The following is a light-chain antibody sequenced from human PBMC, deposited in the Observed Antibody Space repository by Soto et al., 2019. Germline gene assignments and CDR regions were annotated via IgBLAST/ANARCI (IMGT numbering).Light chain of an antibody. CDR1: SSNLGSNT. J-gene: IGLJ2*01. V-gene: IGLV1-44*01. CDR3: SAWDDSLDGVV. Sequence: QSVLTQPHSASGTPGQRVTLSCSGSSSNLGSNTVNWYQQLPGRAPKLLIHTNDQRPSGVPDRFSASKSGTSASLAISGLRSEDEADFYCSAWDDSLDGVVFGGGTKVTVL. CDR2: TND.